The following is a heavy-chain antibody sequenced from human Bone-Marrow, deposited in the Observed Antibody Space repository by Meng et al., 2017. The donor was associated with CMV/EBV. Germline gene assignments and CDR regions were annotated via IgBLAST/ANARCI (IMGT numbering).Heavy chain of an antibody. CDR2: IYPHYDT. Sequence: GGSLRLSCVASGITVSSNYMSWVRQTPGTGLEWVSVIYPHYDTYYADSVKGRFTISRDDSTNMLFLQMNSLRAEDTAVYYCARRAGYSYGFDYWGQGTLVTVSS. J-gene: IGHJ4*02. D-gene: IGHD5-18*01. V-gene: IGHV3-53*01. CDR1: GITVSSNY. CDR3: ARRAGYSYGFDY.